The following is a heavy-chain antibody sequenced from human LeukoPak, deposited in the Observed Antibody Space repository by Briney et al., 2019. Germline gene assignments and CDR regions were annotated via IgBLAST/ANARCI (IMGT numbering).Heavy chain of an antibody. J-gene: IGHJ4*02. CDR3: ARDVLR. V-gene: IGHV4-31*03. Sequence: PSQTLSLTCTVSGDTFTSGGYYWICIRQRPGQGLEWIGYIYKTGSTYYNPSLKSRVTMSVDTSRNQFCLKGNSVTAAETAVYYCARDVLRWGQGALVTVSS. CDR1: GDTFTSGGYY. CDR2: IYKTGST.